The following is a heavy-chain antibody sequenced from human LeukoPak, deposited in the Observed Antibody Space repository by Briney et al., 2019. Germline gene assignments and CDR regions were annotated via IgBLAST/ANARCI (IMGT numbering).Heavy chain of an antibody. Sequence: GGSLRLSCAASGFTVSNYWMNWVRRAPGKGLEWVGRIKAKPHGCTTDYAAPVKGRFTISRDDSKNTLYLQMNSLKTEDTAVYYCTTDGVGIEGATFDYWGQGILVTVSS. V-gene: IGHV3-15*01. J-gene: IGHJ4*02. CDR1: GFTVSNYW. D-gene: IGHD1-26*01. CDR2: IKAKPHGCTT. CDR3: TTDGVGIEGATFDY.